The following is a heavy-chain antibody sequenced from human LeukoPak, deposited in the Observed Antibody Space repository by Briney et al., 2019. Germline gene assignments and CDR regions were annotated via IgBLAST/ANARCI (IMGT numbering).Heavy chain of an antibody. CDR1: GGSFSGYY. Sequence: PSETLSLTCAVYGGSFSGYYWSWIRQPPGKGLEWIGEINHSGSTNYNPSLKSRVTTSVDTSKNQFSLKLSSVTAADTAVYYCARGSRGSYSYSPFDYWGQGTLVTVSS. J-gene: IGHJ4*02. V-gene: IGHV4-34*01. CDR3: ARGSRGSYSYSPFDY. D-gene: IGHD1-26*01. CDR2: INHSGST.